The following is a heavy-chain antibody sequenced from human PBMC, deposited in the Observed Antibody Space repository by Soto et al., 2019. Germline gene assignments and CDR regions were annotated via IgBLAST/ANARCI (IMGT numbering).Heavy chain of an antibody. D-gene: IGHD3-22*01. Sequence: SVKVSCKASGGTFSSYAISWVRQAPGQGLEWMGGIIPIFGTANYAQKFQGRVTITADESTSTAYMELSSLRSEDTAVYYCARDQLGDYYDSSGYYDWGKGTLVTVS. V-gene: IGHV1-69*13. CDR1: GGTFSSYA. J-gene: IGHJ4*02. CDR3: ARDQLGDYYDSSGYYD. CDR2: IIPIFGTA.